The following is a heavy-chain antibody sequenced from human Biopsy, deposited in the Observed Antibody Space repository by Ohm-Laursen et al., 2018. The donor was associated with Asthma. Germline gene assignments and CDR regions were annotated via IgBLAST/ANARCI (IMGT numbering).Heavy chain of an antibody. CDR1: GFTFKAYG. V-gene: IGHV3-30*03. Sequence: SLRLSCAASGFTFKAYGIHWVRQAPGKGLEWVAVMSCEESVQYFADSVKGRFTFSRDNSKNTLYLRMNSLRAEDSAVYYCARDFGCGSYFVGTTFDYWGQGALVTVSS. J-gene: IGHJ4*02. D-gene: IGHD1-26*01. CDR3: ARDFGCGSYFVGTTFDY. CDR2: MSCEESVQ.